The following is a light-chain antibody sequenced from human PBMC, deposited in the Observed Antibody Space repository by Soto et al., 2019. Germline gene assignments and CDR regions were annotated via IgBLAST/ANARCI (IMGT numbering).Light chain of an antibody. Sequence: QYVLTQPPSVSGAPGQRVTISCTGSSSNIGAGYDVHWYQQLPGTAPKLLIYGNSNRPSGVPDRFSGSKSGTSASLAITGLQAEDEADYYCQSYDSSHAVFGGGTQLTVL. CDR3: QSYDSSHAV. V-gene: IGLV1-40*01. CDR2: GNS. CDR1: SSNIGAGYD. J-gene: IGLJ7*01.